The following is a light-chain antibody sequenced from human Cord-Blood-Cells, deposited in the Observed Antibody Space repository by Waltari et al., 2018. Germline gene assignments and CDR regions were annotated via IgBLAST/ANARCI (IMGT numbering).Light chain of an antibody. CDR2: DAS. Sequence: EIVLTQSPATLSLSPGERATLYCRASQSVSSYLAWYQQKPGQAPRLLIYDASNRATGIPARFSGGGSGTDFTLTISSLEPEDVAVYYCQQRSNWSYTFGQGTKLEIK. CDR3: QQRSNWSYT. J-gene: IGKJ2*01. CDR1: QSVSSY. V-gene: IGKV3-11*01.